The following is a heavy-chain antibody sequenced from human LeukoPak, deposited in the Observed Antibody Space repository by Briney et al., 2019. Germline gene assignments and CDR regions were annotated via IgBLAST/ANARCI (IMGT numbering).Heavy chain of an antibody. D-gene: IGHD6-13*01. CDR3: ARGPIAAAAYYYYYMDV. CDR1: GFTFTSSA. CDR2: IVVGSGNT. V-gene: IGHV1-58*02. Sequence: SVKVSCKASGFTFTSSAMQWVRQARGQRLEWIGWIVVGSGNTNYAQKFQERVTITRDMSTSTAYMELSSLRSEDTAVYYCARGPIAAAAYYYYYMDVWGKGTTVTVSS. J-gene: IGHJ6*03.